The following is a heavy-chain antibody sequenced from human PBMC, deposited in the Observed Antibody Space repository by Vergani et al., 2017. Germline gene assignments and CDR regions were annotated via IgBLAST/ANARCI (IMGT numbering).Heavy chain of an antibody. CDR3: AKGPRDCSSTSCYSRWSYYYYMDV. D-gene: IGHD2-2*01. V-gene: IGHV1-69*01. Sequence: QVQLVQSGAEVKKPGSPVKVSCKASGGTFSSYAISWVRQAPGQGLEWMGGIIPIFGTANYAQKFQGRVTITADESTSTAYMELSSLRSEDTAVYYCAKGPRDCSSTSCYSRWSYYYYMDVWGKGTTVTVSS. CDR2: IIPIFGTA. J-gene: IGHJ6*03. CDR1: GGTFSSYA.